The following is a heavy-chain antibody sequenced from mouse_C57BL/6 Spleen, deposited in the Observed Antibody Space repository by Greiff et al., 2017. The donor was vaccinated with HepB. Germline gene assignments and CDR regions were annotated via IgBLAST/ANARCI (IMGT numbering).Heavy chain of an antibody. CDR1: GFSFNTYA. D-gene: IGHD3-1*01. J-gene: IGHJ4*01. Sequence: EVMLVESGGGLVQPKGSLKLSCAASGFSFNTYAMNWVRQAPGKGLEWVARIRSKSNNYATYYADSVKDRFTISRDDSESMLYLQMNNLKTEDTAMYYCVGLLTGAMDYWGQGTSVTVSS. V-gene: IGHV10-1*01. CDR3: VGLLTGAMDY. CDR2: IRSKSNNYAT.